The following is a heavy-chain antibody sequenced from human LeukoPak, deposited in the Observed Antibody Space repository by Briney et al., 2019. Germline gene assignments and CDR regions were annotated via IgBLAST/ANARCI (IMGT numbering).Heavy chain of an antibody. CDR1: GFAVSSYG. D-gene: IGHD2-2*01. CDR3: AKAGAARGYCSSTSCSFDY. CDR2: ISGSGGST. Sequence: WCSLRLSCANSGFAVSSYGMSCVRQPPRKGMEWGLAISGSGGSTYYAASVKCRSTISRDNSKNTLYLQMNRLRAEDAAVYYCAKAGAARGYCSSTSCSFDYWGQGTLVTVSS. V-gene: IGHV3-23*01. J-gene: IGHJ4*02.